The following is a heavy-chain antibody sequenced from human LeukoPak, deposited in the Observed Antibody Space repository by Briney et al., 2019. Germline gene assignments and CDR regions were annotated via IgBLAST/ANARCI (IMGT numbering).Heavy chain of an antibody. V-gene: IGHV3-30-3*01. J-gene: IGHJ4*02. Sequence: GGSLRLSCAASGFTFSNYAIHWVRQAPGKGLEWVTVITYDGNNQYYADSVKGRFTISRDNAKNSLYLQMNSLRAEDTALYYCARPFGQLSSSYFDYWGQGTLVTVSS. CDR3: ARPFGQLSSSYFDY. CDR1: GFTFSNYA. CDR2: ITYDGNNQ. D-gene: IGHD3-10*01.